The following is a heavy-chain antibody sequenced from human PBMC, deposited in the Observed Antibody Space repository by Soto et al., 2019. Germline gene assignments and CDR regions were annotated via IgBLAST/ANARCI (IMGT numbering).Heavy chain of an antibody. CDR1: GFTFSTYS. CDR3: ARPTYYYDSSGPPAY. CDR2: ISSSSSTI. V-gene: IGHV3-48*01. D-gene: IGHD3-22*01. Sequence: PGGSLRLSCAASGFTFSTYSMNWVRQAPGKGLEWVSYISSSSSTIFYTDSVKGRFTVSRDNAKNSLYLQMNSLRAEDMAVYYSARPTYYYDSSGPPAYWGQGTLVTVS. J-gene: IGHJ4*02.